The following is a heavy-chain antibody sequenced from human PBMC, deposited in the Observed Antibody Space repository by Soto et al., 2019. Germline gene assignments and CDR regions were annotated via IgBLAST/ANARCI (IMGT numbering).Heavy chain of an antibody. J-gene: IGHJ4*02. D-gene: IGHD4-17*01. CDR1: GGTFSSYT. V-gene: IGHV1-69*02. CDR2: IIPILGIA. Sequence: QVQLVQSGAEVKEPGSSVKVSCKASGGTFSSYTISWVRQAPGQELEWMGRIIPILGIANYAQKFQGRVTIAADKSTSTAYMELSSLRSEDTAVYYCARHSGDYGDYGLDYWGQGTLVTVSS. CDR3: ARHSGDYGDYGLDY.